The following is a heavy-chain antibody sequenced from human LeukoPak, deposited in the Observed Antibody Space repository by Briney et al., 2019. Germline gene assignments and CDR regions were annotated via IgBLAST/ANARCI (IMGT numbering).Heavy chain of an antibody. CDR3: ARELELYGDYPGY. CDR1: GGTFSSYA. D-gene: IGHD4-17*01. Sequence: ASVKVSCKASGGTFSSYAISWVRQAPGQGLGWMGRIIPILGIANYAQKFQGRVTITADKSTSTAYMELSSLRSEDTAVYYCARELELYGDYPGYWGQGTLVTVSS. CDR2: IIPILGIA. J-gene: IGHJ4*02. V-gene: IGHV1-69*04.